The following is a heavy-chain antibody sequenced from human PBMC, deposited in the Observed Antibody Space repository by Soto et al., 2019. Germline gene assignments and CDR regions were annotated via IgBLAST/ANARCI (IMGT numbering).Heavy chain of an antibody. V-gene: IGHV3-21*01. CDR2: ISSSSSYI. D-gene: IGHD1-26*01. CDR3: ASDLVGASDSYGLDV. CDR1: GFTFSIYS. Sequence: GGSLRLSCAASGFTFSIYSMNWVRQAPGKGLEWVSSISSSSSYIYYANSVKGRFTISRDNAKNSLYLQMNSLRAEDTAVYYCASDLVGASDSYGLDVWGQGTPVTV. J-gene: IGHJ6*02.